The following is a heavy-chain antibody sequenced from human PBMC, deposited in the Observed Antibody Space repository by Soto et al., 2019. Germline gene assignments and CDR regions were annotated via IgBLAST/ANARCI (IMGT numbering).Heavy chain of an antibody. CDR1: GDSFGNFY. CDR3: VRDGTKTLRDWFDP. V-gene: IGHV4-4*07. Sequence: SETLSLTCTVSGDSFGNFYWSWIRQPAGKGLESIGRLSTSGRTNYSPSLQSRVTMSLDTSKNRFSLRLTSVSAADTAVYYCVRDGTKTLRDWFDPWGQGISVTVSS. CDR2: LSTSGRT. D-gene: IGHD1-1*01. J-gene: IGHJ5*02.